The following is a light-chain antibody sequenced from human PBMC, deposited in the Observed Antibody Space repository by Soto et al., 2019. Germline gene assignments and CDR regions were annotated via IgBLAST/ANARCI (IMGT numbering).Light chain of an antibody. Sequence: IQMTQSPSSLSASVGDRVTITCRASQSITTYLNWYQQKPGKDXXXXXXXXXNLETGVTSRLSGSGSGTDFTFTITSLQPEDSATYYCLQHDTSPLPFGGVTKVDI. J-gene: IGKJ4*01. CDR2: XXX. CDR1: QSITTY. V-gene: IGKV1-33*01. CDR3: LQHDTSPLP.